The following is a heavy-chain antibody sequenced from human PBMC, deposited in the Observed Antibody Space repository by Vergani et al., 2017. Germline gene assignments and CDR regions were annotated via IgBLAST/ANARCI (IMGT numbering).Heavy chain of an antibody. CDR2: ISGSGGST. CDR1: VFTFSTYA. Sequence: EVQLLESGGGLVQPGGSLRLSCVASVFTFSTYAMSWVRQAPGKGLEWVSGISGSGGSTEYTDSVKGRFTISRDISKNSLYLQMNSLIAEDTAVYYCAKDHSGYDYWYFDYWGQGTLVTVSS. V-gene: IGHV3-23*01. CDR3: AKDHSGYDYWYFDY. D-gene: IGHD5-12*01. J-gene: IGHJ4*02.